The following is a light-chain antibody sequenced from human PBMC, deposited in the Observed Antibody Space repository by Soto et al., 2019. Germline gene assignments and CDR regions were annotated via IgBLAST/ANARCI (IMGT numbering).Light chain of an antibody. CDR1: QSVDSSF. Sequence: EIVLTQSPGTLSLSPGERATLSCRASQSVDSSFLPCYQQKPGQATRLLVCGASSMATGIPDRFSGSGSGTDFTLIISRLEPEDFAVYYCQQYVTSSWTFGQGTKVEIK. V-gene: IGKV3-20*01. CDR2: GAS. J-gene: IGKJ1*01. CDR3: QQYVTSSWT.